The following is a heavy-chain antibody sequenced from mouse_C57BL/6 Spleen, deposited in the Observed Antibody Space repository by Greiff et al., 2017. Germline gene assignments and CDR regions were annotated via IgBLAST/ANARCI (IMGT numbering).Heavy chain of an antibody. V-gene: IGHV1-64*01. Sequence: VQLQQPGAALVKPGASVQLSCKASGYTFTSYWMHWVKQRPGQGLEWIGMIHPNSGSTNYNEKFKSKATLTVDKSSSTAYMQLSSLTSEDSAVYYCARGSPYYDGSRDAYWGQGTLVTVSA. D-gene: IGHD1-1*01. CDR1: GYTFTSYW. CDR2: IHPNSGST. CDR3: ARGSPYYDGSRDAY. J-gene: IGHJ3*01.